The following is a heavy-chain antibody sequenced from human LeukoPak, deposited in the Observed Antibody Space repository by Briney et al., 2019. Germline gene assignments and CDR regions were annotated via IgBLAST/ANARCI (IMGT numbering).Heavy chain of an antibody. J-gene: IGHJ4*02. V-gene: IGHV4-59*01. CDR1: GGSISSYY. Sequence: SETLSLTCTVSGGSISSYYWSWIRQPPGKGLEWIGYIYYSGSTNYNPSLKSRVTISVDTSKNQFSLKLSSVTAADTAVYYCPRISSSGYYLDYWGQGTLVTVSS. CDR2: IYYSGST. D-gene: IGHD3-22*01. CDR3: PRISSSGYYLDY.